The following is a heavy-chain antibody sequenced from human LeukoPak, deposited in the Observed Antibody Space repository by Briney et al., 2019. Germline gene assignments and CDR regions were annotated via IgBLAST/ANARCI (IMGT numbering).Heavy chain of an antibody. CDR2: ISGSGRGGST. Sequence: GGSLRLSCAASGFTFNSYAMSWVRQAPGKGLEWVSGISGSGRGGSTYYADSVKGRFTISRDNSKNTLYLQMNSLKTEDTAVYYCTTDLISHYAQTGYWGQGTLVTVSS. V-gene: IGHV3-23*01. J-gene: IGHJ4*02. D-gene: IGHD3-9*01. CDR1: GFTFNSYA. CDR3: TTDLISHYAQTGY.